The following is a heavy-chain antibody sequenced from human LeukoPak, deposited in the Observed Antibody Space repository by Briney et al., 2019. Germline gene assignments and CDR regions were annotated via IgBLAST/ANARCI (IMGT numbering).Heavy chain of an antibody. CDR2: AYYSGSS. D-gene: IGHD3-3*01. J-gene: IGHJ4*02. CDR1: GGSISSFY. Sequence: SETLSLTCTVSGGSISSFYWSWIRQPPGKGLELVGFAYYSGSSHDKRSLKSRVTISVEMANNQFSLELRSVTAADTAVYYCARGPRSELGYYTGLDYWGQGTLVTVSS. CDR3: ARGPRSELGYYTGLDY. V-gene: IGHV4-59*01.